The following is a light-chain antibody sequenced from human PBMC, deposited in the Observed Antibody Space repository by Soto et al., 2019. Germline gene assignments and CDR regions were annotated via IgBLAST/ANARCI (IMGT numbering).Light chain of an antibody. CDR1: QGISSY. J-gene: IGKJ1*01. V-gene: IGKV1-9*01. CDR3: HHYNNWPRT. Sequence: DIQLTQSPSFLSASVGDRVTITCRASQGISSYLAWYQQKPGKAPKLLIYAASTLQSGVPSRFSGSGSGTEFTLTISSLQPEDFATYYCHHYNNWPRTFGQGTKVEIK. CDR2: AAS.